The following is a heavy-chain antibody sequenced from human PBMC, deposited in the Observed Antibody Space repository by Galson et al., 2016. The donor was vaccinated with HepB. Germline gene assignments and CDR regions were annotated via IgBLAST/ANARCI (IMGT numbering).Heavy chain of an antibody. CDR1: GVSISSIYW. CDR3: TRVPDATKYNYDPECYFGMDV. V-gene: IGHV4-4*02. CDR2: IYHTGST. Sequence: SETLSLTCAVSGVSISSIYWWTWARQPPGKGLEWIGDIYHTGSTNYNPSLKSRVTISVDKSKNQFSLRLSSVTAADTAVYYCTRVPDATKYNYDPECYFGMDVWGQGTTVTVSS. D-gene: IGHD3-16*01. J-gene: IGHJ6*02.